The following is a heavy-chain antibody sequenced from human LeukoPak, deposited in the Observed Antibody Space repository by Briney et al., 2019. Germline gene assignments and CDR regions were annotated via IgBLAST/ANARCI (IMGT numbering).Heavy chain of an antibody. CDR1: GGSINSYS. Sequence: PSETLSLTCTVAGGSINSYSWSWIRQPPGKGREWIGYIYYSGSTYYNPSLKSRVTISVDTSKNQFSLKLSSVTAADTAVYYCARGQWLPCYFDYWGQGTLVTVSS. V-gene: IGHV4-59*06. CDR2: IYYSGST. D-gene: IGHD6-19*01. J-gene: IGHJ4*02. CDR3: ARGQWLPCYFDY.